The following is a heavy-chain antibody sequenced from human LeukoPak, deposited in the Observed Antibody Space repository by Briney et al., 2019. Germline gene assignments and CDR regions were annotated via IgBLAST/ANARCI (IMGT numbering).Heavy chain of an antibody. J-gene: IGHJ4*02. CDR1: GFPFSSYA. CDR3: ARDYGGSSPFDY. V-gene: IGHV3-23*01. Sequence: GGSLRLSCAASGFPFSSYAMTWVRQAPGKGLEWVSAISGSGGSTYYTDPVKGRFTISRDNSKNTLYLQMNSLRAEDTAVYYCARDYGGSSPFDYWGQGTLVTVSS. CDR2: ISGSGGST. D-gene: IGHD4-23*01.